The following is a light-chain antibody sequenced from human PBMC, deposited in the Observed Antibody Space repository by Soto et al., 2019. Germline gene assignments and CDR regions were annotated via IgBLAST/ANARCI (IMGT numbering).Light chain of an antibody. V-gene: IGKV3-20*01. Sequence: EIVLTQSPGTLSLSPGERATLSCRASQSVSANYLAWYQQRPGQAPRLLIYGASSRATANPDRFSGSGSGTDFTLTVSRLEPEDFAVYYCQQYGSSPWTFGQGTKVEIK. J-gene: IGKJ1*01. CDR3: QQYGSSPWT. CDR2: GAS. CDR1: QSVSANY.